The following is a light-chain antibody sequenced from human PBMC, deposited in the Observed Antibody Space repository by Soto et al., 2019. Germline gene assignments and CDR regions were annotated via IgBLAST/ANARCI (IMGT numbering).Light chain of an antibody. CDR1: QSVTSSY. V-gene: IGKV3-20*01. CDR3: QQYGSSRT. J-gene: IGKJ1*01. CDR2: GAS. Sequence: IVLTQSPGTLSLYPGERATLSCRASQSVTSSYLAWYQQKPGQAPRLLIYGASNRATGIPDRFSGSGSGTDFTLTINRLEPEDFAVYYCQQYGSSRTFGQGTKVDIK.